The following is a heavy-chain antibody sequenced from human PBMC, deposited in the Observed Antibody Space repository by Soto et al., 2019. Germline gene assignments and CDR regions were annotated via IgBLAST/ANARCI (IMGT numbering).Heavy chain of an antibody. CDR2: SRNKPNSFTT. J-gene: IGHJ3*02. Sequence: GGSLRLSCAASGFTFSYHYMDWVGQAPGKGLEWVGRSRNKPNSFTTEYAASVKGRFTISRDDSKNSVYLLMTSLRIEDTAVYYCARRVIGSSRAFDIWGQGTMVTVSS. CDR1: GFTFSYHY. CDR3: ARRVIGSSRAFDI. V-gene: IGHV3-72*01. D-gene: IGHD3-10*01.